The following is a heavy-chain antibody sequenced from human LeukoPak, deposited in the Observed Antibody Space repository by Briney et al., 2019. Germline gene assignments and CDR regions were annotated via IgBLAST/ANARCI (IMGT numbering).Heavy chain of an antibody. Sequence: GASVKVSCKASGGTFSSYAISWVRQAPGQGLERMGGIIPIFGTANYAQKFQGRVTITADESTSTAYMELSSLRSEDTAVYYCARDGPYTIFAAGGYFDYWGQGTLVTVSS. CDR2: IIPIFGTA. D-gene: IGHD3-9*01. J-gene: IGHJ4*02. CDR3: ARDGPYTIFAAGGYFDY. CDR1: GGTFSSYA. V-gene: IGHV1-69*13.